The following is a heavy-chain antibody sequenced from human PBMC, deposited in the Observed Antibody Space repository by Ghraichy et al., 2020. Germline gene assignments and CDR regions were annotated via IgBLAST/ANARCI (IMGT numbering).Heavy chain of an antibody. CDR1: GYTFTGYY. CDR3: VPIATAAGANY. Sequence: ASVKVSCKASGYTFTGYYMHWVRQAPGQGLEWMGWINPNSGGTNYAQKFQGRVTMTRDTSISPAYMELSRLRSDDTAVYYCVPIATAAGANYWGQGTLVTVSS. CDR2: INPNSGGT. J-gene: IGHJ4*02. V-gene: IGHV1-2*02. D-gene: IGHD6-13*01.